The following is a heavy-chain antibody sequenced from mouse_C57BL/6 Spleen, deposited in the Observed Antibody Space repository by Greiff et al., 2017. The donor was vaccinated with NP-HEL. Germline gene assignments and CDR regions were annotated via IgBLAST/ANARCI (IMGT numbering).Heavy chain of an antibody. D-gene: IGHD1-1*01. J-gene: IGHJ1*03. CDR3: ARGDFYYYGSSDFDV. V-gene: IGHV1-66*01. CDR2: IYPGSGNT. CDR1: GYSFTSYY. Sequence: VQLQQSGPELVKPGASVKISCKASGYSFTSYYIHWVKQRPGQGLEWIGWIYPGSGNTKYNEKFKGKATLTADTSSSTAYMQLSSLTSEDSAVYYCARGDFYYYGSSDFDVWGTGTTVTVSS.